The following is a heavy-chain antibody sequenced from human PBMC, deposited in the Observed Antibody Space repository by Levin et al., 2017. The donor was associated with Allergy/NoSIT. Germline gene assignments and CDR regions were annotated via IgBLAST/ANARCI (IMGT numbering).Heavy chain of an antibody. CDR2: IKQDGSEK. D-gene: IGHD5-12*01. J-gene: IGHJ4*02. CDR1: GFTFSSYW. V-gene: IGHV3-7*01. Sequence: GESLKISCAASGFTFSSYWMSWVRQAPGKGLEWVANIKQDGSEKYYVDSVKGRFTISRDNAKNSLYLQMNSLRAEDTAVYYCATPPYSGYGFDYWGQGTLVTVSS. CDR3: ATPPYSGYGFDY.